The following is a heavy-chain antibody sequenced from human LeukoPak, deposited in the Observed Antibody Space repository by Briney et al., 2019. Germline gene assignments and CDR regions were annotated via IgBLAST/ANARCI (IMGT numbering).Heavy chain of an antibody. CDR1: GYTFTSDY. V-gene: IGHV1-46*04. Sequence: ASVKVSCKASGYTFTSDYMHWGREGPGQGGEWMGIINPSGGSTSSAQKLQGRVTMTRDTSTSTVYMELSSLRSEDTAVYSCARGMVRGVIIKPYYYYGMDVWGKGTPVTVSS. J-gene: IGHJ6*04. CDR3: ARGMVRGVIIKPYYYYGMDV. CDR2: INPSGGST. D-gene: IGHD3-10*01.